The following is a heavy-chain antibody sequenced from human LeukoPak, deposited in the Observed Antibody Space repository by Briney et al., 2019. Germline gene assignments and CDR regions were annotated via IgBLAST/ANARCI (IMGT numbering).Heavy chain of an antibody. CDR1: GGSISSYY. CDR2: IYTSGST. Sequence: SETLSLTCTVSGGSISSYYWSWIWQPAGKGLEWIGRIYTSGSTSYNPSLKNRVTMSVDTSKNQFSLKLSSVTAADTAMYYCATRVGEYYDSSGFYGMDVWGQGTTVTVSS. V-gene: IGHV4-4*07. J-gene: IGHJ6*02. CDR3: ATRVGEYYDSSGFYGMDV. D-gene: IGHD3-22*01.